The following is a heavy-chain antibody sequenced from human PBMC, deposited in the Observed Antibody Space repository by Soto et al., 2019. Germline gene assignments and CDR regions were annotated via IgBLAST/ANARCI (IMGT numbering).Heavy chain of an antibody. V-gene: IGHV3-72*01. CDR1: GFTFSDHY. J-gene: IGHJ4*02. CDR2: TRNKANSYTT. Sequence: PGGTLRLSCAASGFTFSDHYMDWVRQAPGKGLEWVGRTRNKANSYTTEYAASVKGRLTISRDDSNNSLYLQMNSLKTEDTAVYYCARASGSYHGGYYFDYWGQGTLVTVSS. D-gene: IGHD1-26*01. CDR3: ARASGSYHGGYYFDY.